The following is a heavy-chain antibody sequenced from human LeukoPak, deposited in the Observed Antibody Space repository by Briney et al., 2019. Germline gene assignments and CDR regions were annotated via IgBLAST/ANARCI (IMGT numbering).Heavy chain of an antibody. CDR3: ARDSSGYSSGY. Sequence: SETLSLTCTVSGGSISSSSYYWGWIRQPPGKGLEWIGSIYYSGSTSYNPSLKSRVAISVDTSKNQFSLKLSSVTAADTAVYYCARDSSGYSSGYWGQGTLVTVSS. CDR1: GGSISSSSYY. CDR2: IYYSGST. D-gene: IGHD3-22*01. V-gene: IGHV4-39*07. J-gene: IGHJ4*02.